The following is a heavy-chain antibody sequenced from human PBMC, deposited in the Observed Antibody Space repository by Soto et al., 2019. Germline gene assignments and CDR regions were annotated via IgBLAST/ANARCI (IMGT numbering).Heavy chain of an antibody. D-gene: IGHD6-13*01. J-gene: IGHJ1*01. CDR1: GGSISSSSYY. CDR3: ARSYSSSWYGYLQH. CDR2: IYYSGST. Sequence: SETLSLTCTVSGGSISSSSYYWGWIRQPPGKGLEWIGSIYYSGSTYYNPSLKSRVTISVDTSRNQFSLKLGSVTAADTAVYYCARSYSSSWYGYLQHWGQGTLVTVSS. V-gene: IGHV4-39*01.